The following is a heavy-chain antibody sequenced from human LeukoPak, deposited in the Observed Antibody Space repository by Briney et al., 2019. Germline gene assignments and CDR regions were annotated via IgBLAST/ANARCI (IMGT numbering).Heavy chain of an antibody. V-gene: IGHV3-48*01. J-gene: IGHJ4*02. CDR2: ISSSSSTI. Sequence: PAGSLRLSCAASGFTFSSYSMNWVRQAPGKGREWGSYISSSSSTICYADSVKGRFTISRDNAKNSLYLQMNSLRAEDTAAYHCAKGRNEDGDAALNYWGQGTLVTVSS. CDR1: GFTFSSYS. D-gene: IGHD4-17*01. CDR3: AKGRNEDGDAALNY.